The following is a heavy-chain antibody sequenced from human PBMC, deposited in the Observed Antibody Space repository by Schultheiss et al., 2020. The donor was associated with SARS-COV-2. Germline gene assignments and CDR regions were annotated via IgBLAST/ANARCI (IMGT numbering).Heavy chain of an antibody. V-gene: IGHV1-2*02. CDR2: INPNSGGT. D-gene: IGHD6-6*01. Sequence: ASVKVSCKASGYTFTGYYMHWVRQAPGQGLEWMGWINPNSGGTNYAQKFQGRVTMTRDTSISTAYMELSSLRSEDTAVYYCARSRAARTNYYYYGMDVWGQGTTVTVSS. CDR1: GYTFTGYY. J-gene: IGHJ6*02. CDR3: ARSRAARTNYYYYGMDV.